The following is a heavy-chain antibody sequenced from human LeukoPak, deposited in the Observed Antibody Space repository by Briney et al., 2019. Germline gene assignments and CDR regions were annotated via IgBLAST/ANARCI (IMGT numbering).Heavy chain of an antibody. V-gene: IGHV3-74*01. J-gene: IGHJ4*02. CDR3: ARAVFDSSGYYYLNY. D-gene: IGHD3-22*01. Sequence: GGSLRLSCAASGFTVSSNYMSWVRQAPGKGLVWVSRINSDGSSTSYADSVKGRFTISRDNAKNTLYLQMNSLRAEDTAVYYCARAVFDSSGYYYLNYWGQGTLVTVSS. CDR1: GFTVSSNY. CDR2: INSDGSST.